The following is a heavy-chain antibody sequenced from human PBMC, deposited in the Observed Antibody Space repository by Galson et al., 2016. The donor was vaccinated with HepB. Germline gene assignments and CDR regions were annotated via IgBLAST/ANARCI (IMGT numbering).Heavy chain of an antibody. Sequence: PALVKPTQPLTLTCTVSGFSVNSDGLGVGWIRQSPGKAPDWLAIIFWDGAKRYIPSLKNRVTITKDASRNLVVLTMTNMDPVDTATYYCVRGLRGPECSGGNCYHFDYWGQGTRVTVSS. CDR2: IFWDGAK. V-gene: IGHV2-5*02. D-gene: IGHD2-15*01. J-gene: IGHJ4*02. CDR3: VRGLRGPECSGGNCYHFDY. CDR1: GFSVNSDGLG.